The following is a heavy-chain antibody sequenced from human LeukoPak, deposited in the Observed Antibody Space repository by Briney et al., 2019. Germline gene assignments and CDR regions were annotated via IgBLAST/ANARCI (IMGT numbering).Heavy chain of an antibody. Sequence: SETLSLTCTVSGGSISSYYWSWIRQPPGKGLEWIGYIYYSGSTNYNPSLKSRVTISVDTSKNQFSLKLSSVTAADTAVYYCARDLGVVVPDAFDIWGQGTMVTVSS. CDR2: IYYSGST. CDR3: ARDLGVVVPDAFDI. J-gene: IGHJ3*02. CDR1: GGSISSYY. D-gene: IGHD2-15*01. V-gene: IGHV4-59*12.